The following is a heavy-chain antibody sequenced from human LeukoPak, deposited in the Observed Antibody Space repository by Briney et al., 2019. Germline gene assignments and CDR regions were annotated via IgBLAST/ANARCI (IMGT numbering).Heavy chain of an antibody. J-gene: IGHJ4*02. V-gene: IGHV3-23*01. D-gene: IGHD1-1*01. CDR3: ARGGWNQRYYFDY. CDR2: IWSNSVWT. Sequence: GGSLRLSCAASGFTFSTYAMSWVRQPPGKGLEWVSSIWSNSVWTHYADSVKGRFTISRDNSKNTLYLEMHSLRAEDSAVYYCARGGWNQRYYFDYWGQGTLVTVSS. CDR1: GFTFSTYA.